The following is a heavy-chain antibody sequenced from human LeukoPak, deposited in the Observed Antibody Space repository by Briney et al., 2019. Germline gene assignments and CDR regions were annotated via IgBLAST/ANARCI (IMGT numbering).Heavy chain of an antibody. CDR2: ISAYNGNT. J-gene: IGHJ4*02. Sequence: ASVKVSCKASGYTFTSYGISWVRQAPGQGLEWMGWISAYNGNTNYAQKLQGRVTMTTDTSTSTAYMELRSLRSDDTAVYYCAREERYCSNTSCFLYFDYWGQGTLVTVSS. V-gene: IGHV1-18*01. CDR3: AREERYCSNTSCFLYFDY. CDR1: GYTFTSYG. D-gene: IGHD2-2*01.